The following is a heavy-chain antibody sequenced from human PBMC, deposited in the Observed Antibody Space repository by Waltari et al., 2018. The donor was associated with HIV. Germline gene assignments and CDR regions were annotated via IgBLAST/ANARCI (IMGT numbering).Heavy chain of an antibody. CDR3: ARDTLNFYFGLDV. D-gene: IGHD3-9*01. CDR1: GLTFSQYA. CDR2: ISSESTNI. J-gene: IGHJ6*02. Sequence: EEQLVEAGGGGVIKPGESLRLSCVGPGLTFSQYAMNWVRQAPGKGLEWIAYISSESTNIQYEDSVKGRFTVSRDNAKESLYLQMNSLRDGDTAVYYCARDTLNFYFGLDVWGQGTTVTVSS. V-gene: IGHV3-48*02.